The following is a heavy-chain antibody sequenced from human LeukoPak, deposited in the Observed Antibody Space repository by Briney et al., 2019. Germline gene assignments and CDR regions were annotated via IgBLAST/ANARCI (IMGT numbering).Heavy chain of an antibody. V-gene: IGHV4-59*01. CDR1: GGSISSYY. J-gene: IGHJ4*02. D-gene: IGHD6-19*01. CDR2: IYYSGST. Sequence: SETLSLTCTVSGGSISSYYWSWIRQPPGKGLEWIGYIYYSGSTNYNPSLKSRVTTSADTSKNQFSLKLTSVTAADTATYYCARETSLAGFASGLGFNYWGQGILVTVSS. CDR3: ARETSLAGFASGLGFNY.